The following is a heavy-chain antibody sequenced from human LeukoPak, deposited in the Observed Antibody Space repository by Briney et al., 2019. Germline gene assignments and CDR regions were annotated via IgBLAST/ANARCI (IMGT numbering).Heavy chain of an antibody. CDR1: GFTFRRYN. V-gene: IGHV3-21*01. D-gene: IGHD3-10*01. J-gene: IGHJ4*02. Sequence: GGSLRLSCAASGFTFRRYNMNWVRQAPGKGLEWVSSISRTSSYIDYADSVKGRFTISRDNAKNSLYLQMNSLRAEDTSVYYCAVQIGGSVYWGRGTLVTVSS. CDR2: ISRTSSYI. CDR3: AVQIGGSVY.